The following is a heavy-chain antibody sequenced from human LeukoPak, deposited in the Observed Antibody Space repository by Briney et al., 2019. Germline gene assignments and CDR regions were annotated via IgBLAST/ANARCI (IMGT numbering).Heavy chain of an antibody. CDR3: ARVPHSVEGSMKAVFIHYFDY. D-gene: IGHD3-22*01. J-gene: IGHJ4*02. V-gene: IGHV4-38-2*01. CDR2: IDHSGSA. CDR1: GYSINSGYC. Sequence: SETLSLTCAVSGYSINSGYCWGWIRQPPGKGLEWIGCIDHSGSAHYNPSLKNRVTISVDTYKNEFSLKLSSLTATDTAVYYCARVPHSVEGSMKAVFIHYFDYWGQGSLVTVSS.